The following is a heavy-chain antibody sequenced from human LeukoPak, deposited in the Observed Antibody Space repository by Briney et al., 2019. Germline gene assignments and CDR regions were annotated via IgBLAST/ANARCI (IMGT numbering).Heavy chain of an antibody. Sequence: GGSLRLSCAASGFTFRSYAMSWVRQTPGKGREWVSTISGSGRSTYYADSVKDRFTISRDNSKNTLYLQMNSLRAEDTAVYYCAKREPDYYCFYLDVWGKGTAVTVSS. CDR2: ISGSGRST. V-gene: IGHV3-23*01. D-gene: IGHD1-14*01. CDR1: GFTFRSYA. J-gene: IGHJ6*03. CDR3: AKREPDYYCFYLDV.